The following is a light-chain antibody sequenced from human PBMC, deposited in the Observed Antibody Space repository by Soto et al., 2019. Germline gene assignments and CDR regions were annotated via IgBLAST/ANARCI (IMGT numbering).Light chain of an antibody. V-gene: IGLV3-21*02. CDR1: HIGVHS. CDR2: DDR. Sequence: SYELTPPPSVSVAPGQTARITRGVNHIGVHSVHLYQQKAGQAPVLVVYDDRDRPSGIPERFSGSNSGNMATLTISWVAAWDEADYYCQVWDGSTDHHVVFGGGTKLTVL. J-gene: IGLJ2*01. CDR3: QVWDGSTDHHVV.